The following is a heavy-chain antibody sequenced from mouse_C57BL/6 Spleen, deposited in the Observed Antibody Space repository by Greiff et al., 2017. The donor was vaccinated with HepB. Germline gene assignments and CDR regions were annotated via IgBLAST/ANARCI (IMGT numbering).Heavy chain of an antibody. CDR2: IYPGSGST. Sequence: QVQLQQPGAELVKPGASVKMSCKASGYTFTSYWITWVKQRPGQGLEWIGDIYPGSGSTNYNEKFKSKATLTVDTSSSTAYMQLSSLTSEDSAVYYCARKYYSNYEGYAMDYWGQGTSVTVSS. CDR1: GYTFTSYW. J-gene: IGHJ4*01. V-gene: IGHV1-55*01. D-gene: IGHD2-5*01. CDR3: ARKYYSNYEGYAMDY.